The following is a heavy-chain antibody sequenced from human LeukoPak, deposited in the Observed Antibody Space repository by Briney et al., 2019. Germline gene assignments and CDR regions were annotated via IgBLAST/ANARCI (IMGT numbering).Heavy chain of an antibody. CDR3: VTGDHSPYYFHY. CDR2: FHPEDDEI. CDR1: GSSLSGLS. D-gene: IGHD1-26*01. Sequence: GASVKVSCTVSGSSLSGLSMHWVRHSPPKGLEWLGGFHPEDDEIIYAQNFQGRVTMTEDTSTDTAYMELCSLRSEDAAVYYCVTGDHSPYYFHYWGQGTLVTVSS. V-gene: IGHV1-24*01. J-gene: IGHJ4*02.